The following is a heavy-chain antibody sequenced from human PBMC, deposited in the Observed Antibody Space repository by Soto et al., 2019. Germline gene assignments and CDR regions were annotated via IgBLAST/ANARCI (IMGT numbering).Heavy chain of an antibody. CDR2: IIPILGIA. D-gene: IGHD2-15*01. CDR3: AREPYCSGGSRYYYYGMDV. J-gene: IGHJ6*02. CDR1: AGPFSSYT. V-gene: IGHV1-69*08. Sequence: QVQLVQSGAEVKKPGSSVKVSCKASAGPFSSYTISWVRQAPGQGLEWMGRIIPILGIANYAQKFQGRVTITADKSTSTAYMELSSLRSEDTAVYYCAREPYCSGGSRYYYYGMDVWGQGSTVTVSS.